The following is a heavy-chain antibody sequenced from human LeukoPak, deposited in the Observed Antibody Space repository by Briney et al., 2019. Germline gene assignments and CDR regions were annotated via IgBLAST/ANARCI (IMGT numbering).Heavy chain of an antibody. CDR2: IYYSGST. Sequence: SETLSLTCTVSGGSISSYYWSWIRQPPGKGLEWIGYIYYSGSTNYNPSLKSRVTISVDTSKNQFSLKLSSVTAADTAVYYCARVKRATITPTQDAFDIWGQETMVTVSS. CDR3: ARVKRATITPTQDAFDI. V-gene: IGHV4-59*01. J-gene: IGHJ3*02. D-gene: IGHD5-12*01. CDR1: GGSISSYY.